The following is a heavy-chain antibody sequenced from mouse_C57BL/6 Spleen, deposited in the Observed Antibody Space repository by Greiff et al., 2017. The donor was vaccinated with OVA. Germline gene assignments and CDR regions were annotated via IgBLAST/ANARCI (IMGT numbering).Heavy chain of an antibody. Sequence: VQLQESGAELVKPGASVKISCKASGYAFRSYWLNWVKQRPGKGLEWIGQIYPGAGDTNYKGKFKGKATLTADKSSSTAYMQLSSLTSEDSAVYFCATAYYYGSSPAWFAYWGQGTLVTVSA. CDR1: GYAFRSYW. D-gene: IGHD1-1*01. J-gene: IGHJ3*01. V-gene: IGHV1-80*01. CDR2: IYPGAGDT. CDR3: ATAYYYGSSPAWFAY.